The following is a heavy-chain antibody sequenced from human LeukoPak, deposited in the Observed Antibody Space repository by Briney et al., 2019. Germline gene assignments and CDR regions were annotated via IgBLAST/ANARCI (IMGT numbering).Heavy chain of an antibody. V-gene: IGHV4-38-2*02. J-gene: IGHJ4*02. D-gene: IGHD3-22*01. Sequence: KPSETLSLTCTVSGYSISSGYYWGWIRQPPGKGLEWIGSIYHSGSTYYNPSLKSRVAISVDTSKNQFSLKLSSVTAADTAVYYCAREGDYYDTSGTLDYWGQGTLVTVSS. CDR1: GYSISSGYY. CDR2: IYHSGST. CDR3: AREGDYYDTSGTLDY.